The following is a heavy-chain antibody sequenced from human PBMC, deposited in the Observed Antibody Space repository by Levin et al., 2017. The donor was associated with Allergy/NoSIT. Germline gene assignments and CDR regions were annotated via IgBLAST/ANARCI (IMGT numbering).Heavy chain of an antibody. D-gene: IGHD5-12*01. Sequence: GGSLRLSCAASGFTFSSYAMHWVRQAPGKGLEWVAVISYDGSNKYYADSVKGRFTISRDNSKNTLYLQMNSLRAEDTAVYYCARGAAYIVAHDDYFDYWGQGTLVTVSS. V-gene: IGHV3-30*04. CDR3: ARGAAYIVAHDDYFDY. CDR2: ISYDGSNK. J-gene: IGHJ4*02. CDR1: GFTFSSYA.